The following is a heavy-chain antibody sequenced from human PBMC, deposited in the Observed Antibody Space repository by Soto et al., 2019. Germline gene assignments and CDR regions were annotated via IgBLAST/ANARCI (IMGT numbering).Heavy chain of an antibody. CDR3: AREVWGPVD. Sequence: EVQLVESGGGLVQPGGSLRLSCEASGFTFTRYTMIWVRQSPGEGLEWLANIKEDGIQKNYVDSVKGRFTISRDNAKKSLYLQMNSLRVDDTAVYYCAREVWGPVDWGQGTLGTVSS. CDR2: IKEDGIQK. V-gene: IGHV3-7*01. J-gene: IGHJ4*02. CDR1: GFTFTRYT. D-gene: IGHD7-27*01.